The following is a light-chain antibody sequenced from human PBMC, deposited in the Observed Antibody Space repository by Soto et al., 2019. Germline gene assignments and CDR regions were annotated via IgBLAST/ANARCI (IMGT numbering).Light chain of an antibody. V-gene: IGKV3-15*01. J-gene: IGKJ2*01. CDR3: HQYNNWPPDYT. CDR1: QSINSN. Sequence: ETVMTQSPATLSVSPGQRDTLSCRASQSINSNLAWYQQRPGQAPRVLIYDASTRATAVPAMFSGSGSGTEFTLTLSSLQSKDVAVFYCHQYNNWPPDYTFGQGTKLEIK. CDR2: DAS.